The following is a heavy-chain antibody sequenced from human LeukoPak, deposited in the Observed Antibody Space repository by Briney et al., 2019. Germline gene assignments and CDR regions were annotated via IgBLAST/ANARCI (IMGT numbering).Heavy chain of an antibody. CDR2: IYYSGST. CDR1: GGSISNYY. Sequence: PSETLSLTCTASGGSISNYYWSWIRQPPGKGLEWIGYIYYSGSTNYNPSLKSRVTTSVDTSKNQLSLKLSSVTAADTAVYYCARGRTTANRPGQLYYFDYWGQGTLVTVSS. J-gene: IGHJ4*02. V-gene: IGHV4-59*01. D-gene: IGHD5-18*01. CDR3: ARGRTTANRPGQLYYFDY.